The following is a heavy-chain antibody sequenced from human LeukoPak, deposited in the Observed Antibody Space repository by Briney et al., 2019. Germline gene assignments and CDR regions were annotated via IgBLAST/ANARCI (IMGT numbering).Heavy chain of an antibody. Sequence: SETVSLTCAVYGGSFSSYYWGWIRQPPGKGLEWIGSIYYSGSTYYNPSLKSRVTISVDTSKNQFSLKLSSVTAADTAVYYCARLRTTVTEREEEPQFDYWGQGTLVTVSS. CDR2: IYYSGST. CDR3: ARLRTTVTEREEEPQFDY. D-gene: IGHD4-17*01. J-gene: IGHJ4*02. V-gene: IGHV4-39*07. CDR1: GGSFSSYY.